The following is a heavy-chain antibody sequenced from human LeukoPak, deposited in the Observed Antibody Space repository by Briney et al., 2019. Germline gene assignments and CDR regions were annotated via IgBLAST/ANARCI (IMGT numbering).Heavy chain of an antibody. CDR1: GGSFSGYY. CDR2: INHSGST. V-gene: IGHV4-34*01. Sequence: PSETLSLTCAVYGGSFSGYYWSWIRQPPGKGLEWIGEINHSGSTNYNPSAKSRVTISVDTSKNQFSMKLSSVTAADTAVYYCARGLSYYDFWSGHYTLGYYSYMDVWGKGTTVTVSS. CDR3: ARGLSYYDFWSGHYTLGYYSYMDV. D-gene: IGHD3-3*01. J-gene: IGHJ6*03.